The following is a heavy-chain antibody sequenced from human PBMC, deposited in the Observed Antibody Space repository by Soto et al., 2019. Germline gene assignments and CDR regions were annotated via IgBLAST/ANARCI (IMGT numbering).Heavy chain of an antibody. CDR2: IDPSDSYT. J-gene: IGHJ6*02. Sequence: PGESLKISCKGSGYSFTSYWISWERQMPGKGLEWMGRIDPSDSYTNYSPSFQGHVTISADKSISTAYLQWSSLKASDTAMYHCATLPGYYYYGMDVWGQGTTVTVSS. CDR3: ATLPGYYYYGMDV. V-gene: IGHV5-10-1*01. CDR1: GYSFTSYW.